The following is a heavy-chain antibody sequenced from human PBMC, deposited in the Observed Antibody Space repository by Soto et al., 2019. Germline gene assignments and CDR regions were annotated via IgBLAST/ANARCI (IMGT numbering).Heavy chain of an antibody. CDR1: GYSISSSNW. V-gene: IGHV4-28*01. Sequence: QVQLQESGPGLVKPSDTLSLTCAVSGYSISSSNWWGWIRQPPGKGLVWIGYIDYSGTTYYNPSLKSRVPMSLDTSKNQFCLQLTSVTAVDPDVYYCARREVEGPIDCWGQGTLITVSS. J-gene: IGHJ4*02. CDR3: ARREVEGPIDC. CDR2: IDYSGTT. D-gene: IGHD1-26*01.